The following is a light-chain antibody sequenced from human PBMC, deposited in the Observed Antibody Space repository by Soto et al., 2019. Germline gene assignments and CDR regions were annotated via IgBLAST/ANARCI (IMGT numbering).Light chain of an antibody. Sequence: EIVFTQCPATLSLSPGERATLSCRASQSVSSYLAWYQQKPGQAPRLLIYGASSRATGIPDRFSGSGSGTDFTLTISRLEPEDFAVYYCQQYGSSPLTFGGGTKVDIK. CDR2: GAS. V-gene: IGKV3-20*01. J-gene: IGKJ4*01. CDR3: QQYGSSPLT. CDR1: QSVSSY.